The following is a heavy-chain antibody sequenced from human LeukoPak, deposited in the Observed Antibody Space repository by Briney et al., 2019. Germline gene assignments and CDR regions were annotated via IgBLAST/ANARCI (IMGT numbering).Heavy chain of an antibody. CDR3: ARDPTPGMYYFDY. J-gene: IGHJ4*02. CDR2: IYYSGTT. V-gene: IGHV4-31*03. Sequence: SQTLSLTCTVSGDSINTGGYYWNWIRQPPGKGLEWIGYIYYSGTTYYNPSLKSRPTISLDTSKNQFSLKLSSVTAADTAVYYCARDPTPGMYYFDYWGQGNLVTVSS. CDR1: GDSINTGGYY. D-gene: IGHD4-11*01.